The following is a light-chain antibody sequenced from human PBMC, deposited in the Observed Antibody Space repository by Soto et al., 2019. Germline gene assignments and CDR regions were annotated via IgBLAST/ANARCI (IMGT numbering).Light chain of an antibody. V-gene: IGKV3-11*01. Sequence: ENELTQSPATLSLSPGERATLSCRASQSVSSNLAWYQQKPGQAPRLLIYDASNRATGIPARFSGSGSGTDFTLTISSLQPEDFAVYYCHQRGNWPPTFGGGTRVEIK. CDR1: QSVSSN. CDR3: HQRGNWPPT. J-gene: IGKJ4*01. CDR2: DAS.